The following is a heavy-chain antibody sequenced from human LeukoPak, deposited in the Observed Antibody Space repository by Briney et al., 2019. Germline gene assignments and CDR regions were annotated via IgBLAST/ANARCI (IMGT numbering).Heavy chain of an antibody. CDR1: GYTFTSYG. D-gene: IGHD3-3*02. CDR3: AITPISSPHRFDY. Sequence: GASVTVSCKASGYTFTSYGIRCVRQAPGQGLEWMGWISAYNGNTNYAQKLQGRVTMTTDTSTSTAYMELRSLRSDDTAVYYCAITPISSPHRFDYSGQGALLTVSS. CDR2: ISAYNGNT. J-gene: IGHJ4*02. V-gene: IGHV1-18*01.